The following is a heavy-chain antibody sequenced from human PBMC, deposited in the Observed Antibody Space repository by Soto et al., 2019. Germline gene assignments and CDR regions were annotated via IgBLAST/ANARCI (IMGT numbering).Heavy chain of an antibody. Sequence: QVELVESGGGLVKPGGSLRLSCAASGLSFSDYYMSWIRQAPGKGLEWIAYITSSSSTIYYADSVKGRFTISRNDAKNSQYLQLDSLRAEYPAVYYCATVFRSSTVNYWGQGTLVTVSS. CDR1: GLSFSDYY. V-gene: IGHV3-11*01. CDR3: ATVFRSSTVNY. J-gene: IGHJ4*02. D-gene: IGHD3-10*02. CDR2: ITSSSSTI.